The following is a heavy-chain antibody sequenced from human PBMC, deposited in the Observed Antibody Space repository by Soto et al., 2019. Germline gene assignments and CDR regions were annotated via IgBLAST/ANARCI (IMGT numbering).Heavy chain of an antibody. J-gene: IGHJ6*02. CDR1: GYSFTSYW. CDR2: IDPSDSYT. D-gene: IGHD3-10*01. CDR3: ATHRITMVRGATGGNPTNNYPKKGPKNGYGMDF. V-gene: IGHV5-10-1*01. Sequence: PGESLKISCKSSGYSFTSYWISWVRQMPGKGLEWMGRIDPSDSYTNYSPSFQGHVTISPDKSIITSYLHWISLKASDTAMYYCATHRITMVRGATGGNPTNNYPKKGPKNGYGMDFWGQGTTVT.